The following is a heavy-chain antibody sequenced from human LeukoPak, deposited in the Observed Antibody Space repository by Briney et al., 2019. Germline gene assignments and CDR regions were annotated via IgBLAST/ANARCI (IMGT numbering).Heavy chain of an antibody. J-gene: IGHJ4*02. V-gene: IGHV1-18*01. CDR3: SREITTGNFDY. CDR1: GYTFTNYG. CDR2: INPNNGKT. Sequence: ASVKVSCKASGYTFTNYGIIWVRQDPGQGLEWTGWINPNNGKTNYAQKFQGRVTMTTDTSTRTAYMELRSLRSDDTAVYFCSREITTGNFDYWGQGTLVTVSS. D-gene: IGHD4-11*01.